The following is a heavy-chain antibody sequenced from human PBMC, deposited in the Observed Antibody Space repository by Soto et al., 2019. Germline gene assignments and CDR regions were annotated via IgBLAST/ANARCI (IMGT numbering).Heavy chain of an antibody. J-gene: IGHJ6*02. V-gene: IGHV4-34*02. CDR1: GESFSGYY. D-gene: IGHD1-7*01. Sequence: QVHLQQRGAGLLKPSETLSLNCVVSGESFSGYYWSWIRQTPGMGLEWIGEVDHRGSTTYNPSLKNRASISIDSSKNLFSLELTSVTAADTALYFCARYEYGNSLYGVDGWGQGTRVTVSS. CDR3: ARYEYGNSLYGVDG. CDR2: VDHRGST.